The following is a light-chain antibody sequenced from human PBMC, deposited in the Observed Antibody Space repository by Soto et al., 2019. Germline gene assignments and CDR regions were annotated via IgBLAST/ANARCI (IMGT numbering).Light chain of an antibody. CDR1: QNISSS. CDR3: QESYSTPRWT. V-gene: IGKV1-39*01. J-gene: IGKJ1*01. CDR2: GAS. Sequence: DIQMTQSPSSLSASLVDRVTITCRASQNISSSLNWYQQKPGKAPKVLIYGASSLQSGVPSRFRGSGSGTSSLQPEDFATYYCQESYSTPRWTFGQGTKVDIK.